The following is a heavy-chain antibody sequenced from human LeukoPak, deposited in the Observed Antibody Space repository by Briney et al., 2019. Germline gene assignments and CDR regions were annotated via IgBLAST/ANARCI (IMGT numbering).Heavy chain of an antibody. V-gene: IGHV1-46*01. CDR1: GYTFTSYY. D-gene: IGHD2-15*01. Sequence: SVKVSCKASGYTFTSYYMHWVRQAPGQGLEWMGIINPSGGSTSYAQKFQGRVTMTRDTSTSTVYMELSSLRSEDTAVYYCAIVRCSGGSCYRILFDYWGQGTLVTVSS. J-gene: IGHJ4*02. CDR3: AIVRCSGGSCYRILFDY. CDR2: INPSGGST.